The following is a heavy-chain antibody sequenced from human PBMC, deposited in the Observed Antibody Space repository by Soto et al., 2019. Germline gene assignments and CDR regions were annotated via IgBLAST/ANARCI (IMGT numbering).Heavy chain of an antibody. Sequence: GGSLRLSCAASGFTFSSYAMSWVRQAPGKGLEWVSAISGSGVSTYYADSVKGRFTISRDNSKNTLYLQMNSLRAEDTAVYYCAKGPGMYYYDSSGYYHYDYWGQGTLVTVSS. J-gene: IGHJ4*02. CDR3: AKGPGMYYYDSSGYYHYDY. V-gene: IGHV3-23*01. D-gene: IGHD3-22*01. CDR1: GFTFSSYA. CDR2: ISGSGVST.